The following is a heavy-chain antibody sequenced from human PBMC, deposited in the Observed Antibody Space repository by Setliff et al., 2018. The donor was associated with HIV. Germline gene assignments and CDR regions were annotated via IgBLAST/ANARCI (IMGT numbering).Heavy chain of an antibody. CDR2: INTNTGNP. Sequence: ASVKVSCKASGYTFTNYGISWVRQAPGQGLEWMGWINTNTGNPTYAQGFTGRFVFSLDTSVSTAYLQISSLKAEDTAVYYCARARTGYCSGGSCYSGYYYYMDVWGKGTTVTVSS. J-gene: IGHJ6*03. D-gene: IGHD2-15*01. CDR1: GYTFTNYG. CDR3: ARARTGYCSGGSCYSGYYYYMDV. V-gene: IGHV7-4-1*02.